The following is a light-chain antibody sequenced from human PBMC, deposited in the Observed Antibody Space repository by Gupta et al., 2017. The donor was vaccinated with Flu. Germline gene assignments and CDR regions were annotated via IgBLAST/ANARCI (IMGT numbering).Light chain of an antibody. CDR2: EIT. V-gene: IGLV2-14*01. Sequence: HSAPTQPASVSWSPGRSVTISCTGTSNDVGFSNFVSWYHHHSASAPNVVIFEITKRASGVSGRFSGSKSGNTASLTISGLQTTDEGDYYCSSYKNRTTVLFGGGTKLTVL. J-gene: IGLJ2*01. CDR3: SSYKNRTTVL. CDR1: SNDVGFSNF.